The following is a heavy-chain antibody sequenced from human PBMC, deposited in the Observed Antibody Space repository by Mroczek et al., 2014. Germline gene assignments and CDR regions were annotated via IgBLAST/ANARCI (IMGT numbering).Heavy chain of an antibody. V-gene: IGHV4-59*01. J-gene: IGHJ4*02. D-gene: IGHD4-23*01. Sequence: QVQLQESGPGLVKPSETLSLTCTVSGGSISSYYWSWIRQPPGKGLEWIGYIYYSGSTNYNPSLKSRVTISVDTSKNQFSLKLSSVTAADTAVYYCARGVPNYGGNSGVRTDYFDYWGQGTLVTVSS. CDR3: ARGVPNYGGNSGVRTDYFDY. CDR2: IYYSGST. CDR1: GGSISSYY.